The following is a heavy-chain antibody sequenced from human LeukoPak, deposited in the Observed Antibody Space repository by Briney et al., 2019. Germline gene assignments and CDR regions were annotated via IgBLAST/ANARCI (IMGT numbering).Heavy chain of an antibody. CDR1: GYTFTNFG. CDR3: ARPACSGGTCYYYYYMDV. J-gene: IGHJ6*03. CDR2: ISAYNDST. D-gene: IGHD2-15*01. V-gene: IGHV1-18*01. Sequence: ASAKVSCKASGYTFTNFGVTWVRQAPGQGLEWMGWISAYNDSTNYAQKLQGRVTMTTDTSTSTSYMELRSLRSDDTAVYYCARPACSGGTCYYYYYMDVWGKGTTVTVSS.